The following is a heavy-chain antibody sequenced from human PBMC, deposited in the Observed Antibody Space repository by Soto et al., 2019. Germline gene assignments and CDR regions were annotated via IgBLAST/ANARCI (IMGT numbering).Heavy chain of an antibody. J-gene: IGHJ4*02. CDR1: VFTFSSYA. CDR3: AKLSQDEPTPN. CDR2: ISDSGGST. Sequence: GPLRLSGAASVFTFSSYAMNWVRQGPGKGLEWVSGISDSGGSTDYADSVKGRFTISRDNSKNTLYLQMNSLRAEDTAVYYCAKLSQDEPTPNWGQGTLVSVSS. V-gene: IGHV3-23*01.